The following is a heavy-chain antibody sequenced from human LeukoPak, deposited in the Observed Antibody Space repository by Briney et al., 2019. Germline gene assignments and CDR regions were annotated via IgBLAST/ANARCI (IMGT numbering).Heavy chain of an antibody. CDR3: AKEDGDYVGDAFDI. CDR1: GFTFSSYE. V-gene: IGHV3-48*03. Sequence: GGSLRLSCAASGFTFSSYEMNWVRQAPGKGLEWVSYISSSGSTIYYADSVKGRFTISRDNAKNSLYLQMNSLRAEDTAVYYCAKEDGDYVGDAFDIWGQGTMVTVSS. J-gene: IGHJ3*02. CDR2: ISSSGSTI. D-gene: IGHD4-17*01.